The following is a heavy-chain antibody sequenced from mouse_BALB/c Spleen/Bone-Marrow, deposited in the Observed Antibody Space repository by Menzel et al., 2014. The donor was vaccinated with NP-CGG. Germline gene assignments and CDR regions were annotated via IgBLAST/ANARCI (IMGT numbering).Heavy chain of an antibody. V-gene: IGHV14-3*02. CDR2: IDPANGNT. D-gene: IGHD1-1*01. J-gene: IGHJ2*01. CDR3: ARSYGSSPFDY. CDR1: GFNIKDTY. Sequence: EVHLVESGAELVKPGASVKLSCTASGFNIKDTYMHWVKQRPEQGLEWIGRIDPANGNTKYDPKFQGKATITADTSSSTAYLQLSSLTSEDTAVYYCARSYGSSPFDYWGQGTTLTVSS.